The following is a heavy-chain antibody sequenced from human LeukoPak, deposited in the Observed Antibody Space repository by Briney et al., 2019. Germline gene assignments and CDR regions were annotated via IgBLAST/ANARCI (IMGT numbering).Heavy chain of an antibody. CDR2: IKRKSDGGTT. V-gene: IGHV3-15*01. D-gene: IGHD1-14*01. Sequence: PGGSLRLSCAASGLTFSNAWMSWVRQVPGKGLEWVGRIKRKSDGGTTDYAAPVKGRFTISRDDSKNTLCLQMNSLKSEDTAVYYCTTELDVRPNHYWGQGTLVTVSS. J-gene: IGHJ4*02. CDR1: GLTFSNAW. CDR3: TTELDVRPNHY.